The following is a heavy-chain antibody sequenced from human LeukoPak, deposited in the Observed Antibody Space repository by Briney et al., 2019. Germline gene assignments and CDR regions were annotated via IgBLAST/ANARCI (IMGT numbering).Heavy chain of an antibody. CDR3: AKDTGKYSSGWTDY. J-gene: IGHJ4*02. V-gene: IGHV3-30*02. D-gene: IGHD6-19*01. CDR1: GFTFSSYG. Sequence: GGSLRLSCAASGFTFSSYGMHWVRQAPGKGLEWVAFIRYDGSNKYYADSVKGRFTISRDNSKNTLCLQMNSLRAEDTAVYYCAKDTGKYSSGWTDYWGQGTLVTVSS. CDR2: IRYDGSNK.